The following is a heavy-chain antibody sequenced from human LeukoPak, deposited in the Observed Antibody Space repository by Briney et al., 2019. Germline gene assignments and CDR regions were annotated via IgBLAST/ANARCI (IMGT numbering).Heavy chain of an antibody. CDR1: GFTFSSYS. J-gene: IGHJ4*02. V-gene: IGHV3-48*04. Sequence: GGSLRLSCAASGFTFSSYSMNWVRQAPGKGLEWVSYISSSSSTIYYADSVKGRFTISRDNAKNSLYLQMNSLRAEDTAVYYCARDRLVRGDEYFDYWGQGTLVTVSS. D-gene: IGHD3-10*01. CDR2: ISSSSSTI. CDR3: ARDRLVRGDEYFDY.